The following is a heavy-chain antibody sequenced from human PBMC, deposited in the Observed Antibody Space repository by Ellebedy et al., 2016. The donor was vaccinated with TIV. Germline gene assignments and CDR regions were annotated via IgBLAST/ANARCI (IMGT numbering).Heavy chain of an antibody. V-gene: IGHV3-7*03. J-gene: IGHJ3*02. CDR3: TREPGWGAFDI. Sequence: GESLKISCAASGFTFKNSWMNWVRQPPGRGLECVAMIRPDSSEMYYVDSVKGRFTISRDDSKNTLYLQMNSLRAEDTAVYYCTREPGWGAFDIWGQGTMVTVSS. D-gene: IGHD1-14*01. CDR1: GFTFKNSW. CDR2: IRPDSSEM.